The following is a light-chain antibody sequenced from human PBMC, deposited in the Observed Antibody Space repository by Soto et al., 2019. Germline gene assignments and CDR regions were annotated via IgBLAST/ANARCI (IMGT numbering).Light chain of an antibody. J-gene: IGKJ2*01. V-gene: IGKV3-15*01. Sequence: EIVMTQSPATLSVSPGERATLSCRASQSVSSNLVWYQQKPGQAPRLLIYGASTRATGIPASFSGSGSGTAFTLAISTLQSEDFAVYYCQHYNNWPYTFGQGTKLEVK. CDR1: QSVSSN. CDR2: GAS. CDR3: QHYNNWPYT.